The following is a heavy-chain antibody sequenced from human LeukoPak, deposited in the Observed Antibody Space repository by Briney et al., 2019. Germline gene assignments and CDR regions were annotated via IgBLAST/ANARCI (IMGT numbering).Heavy chain of an antibody. CDR3: ARYATLVWFGDSYPIGGWFDP. Sequence: PGGSLRLSCAAPGFNVNDNYMIWVRQAPGKGLEWVSIIYSGGNTYYADSVKGRFIISRDNSKNSLNLQMNSLTVEDTAVYYCARYATLVWFGDSYPIGGWFDPWGQGSLVTVSS. D-gene: IGHD3-10*01. V-gene: IGHV3-66*01. CDR2: IYSGGNT. CDR1: GFNVNDNY. J-gene: IGHJ5*02.